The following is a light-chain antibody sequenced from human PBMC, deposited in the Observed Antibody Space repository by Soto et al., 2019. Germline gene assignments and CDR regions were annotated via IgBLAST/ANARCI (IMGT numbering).Light chain of an antibody. CDR1: QSVSSNY. CDR3: QQYGTSFT. V-gene: IGKV3-20*01. CDR2: GAS. J-gene: IGKJ4*01. Sequence: IVLTQSPGTLSLSPGERATLSCRASQSVSSNYLAWYQQKPGQAPRLLIYGASTRATGIPDRFSGSGSATDFPLTISRLEAEDLAVYYCQQYGTSFTFGGGTKVETK.